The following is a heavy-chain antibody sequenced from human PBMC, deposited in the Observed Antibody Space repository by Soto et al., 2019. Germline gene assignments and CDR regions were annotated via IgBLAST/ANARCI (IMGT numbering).Heavy chain of an antibody. V-gene: IGHV3-33*01. CDR2: IWYDGSNI. CDR1: GFTFINYG. D-gene: IGHD6-19*01. J-gene: IGHJ4*02. CDR3: ARDGADTYLPDH. Sequence: QVQLVESGGGVVQPWRSLRLSCAASGFTFINYGMHWVRQAPGKGLEWVAVIWYDGSNINYEDSVKGRFTISRDNSKNTLYLQMNSLRVEDTAVYYCARDGADTYLPDHWGQGTPVTVSS.